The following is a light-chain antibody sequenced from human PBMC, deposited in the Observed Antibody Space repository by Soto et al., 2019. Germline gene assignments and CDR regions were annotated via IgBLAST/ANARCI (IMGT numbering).Light chain of an antibody. Sequence: IVLTQSPGTLSLSPGERATLSCRASQRVTSNYLAWYQQRPGQAPRLLIFGASIRDTGLPDRLSGSGSGTDFTLTISRLEPEDFAVYYCQQYGSSPGTFGQGTKVEIK. CDR2: GAS. V-gene: IGKV3-20*01. CDR1: QRVTSNY. J-gene: IGKJ1*01. CDR3: QQYGSSPGT.